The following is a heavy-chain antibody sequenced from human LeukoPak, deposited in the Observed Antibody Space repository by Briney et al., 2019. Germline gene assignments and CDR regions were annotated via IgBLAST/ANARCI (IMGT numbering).Heavy chain of an antibody. CDR1: GGSITSANW. Sequence: PSETLSLTCAVSGGSITSANWWSWVCQSPGKGLEWIGEIYHTGNTNYNPSLNSRVSISLDTSKNQFSLRLTSVTAADTAVYFCARDANGSDLHYYHMDVWGKGTTVTVSS. V-gene: IGHV4-4*02. CDR3: ARDANGSDLHYYHMDV. D-gene: IGHD6-25*01. J-gene: IGHJ6*03. CDR2: IYHTGNT.